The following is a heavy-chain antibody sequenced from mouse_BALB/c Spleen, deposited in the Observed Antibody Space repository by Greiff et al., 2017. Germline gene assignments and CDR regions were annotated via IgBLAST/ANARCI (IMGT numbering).Heavy chain of an antibody. CDR1: GFNIKDYY. CDR3: NAVSTTAPFAY. Sequence: VQLQQSGAELVRSGASVKLSCTASGFNIKDYYMHWVKQRPEQGLEWIGWIDPENGDTEYAPKFQGKATMTADTSSNTAYLQLSSLTSEDTAVYYCNAVSTTAPFAYWGQGTLVTVSA. V-gene: IGHV14-4*02. CDR2: IDPENGDT. J-gene: IGHJ3*01. D-gene: IGHD1-2*01.